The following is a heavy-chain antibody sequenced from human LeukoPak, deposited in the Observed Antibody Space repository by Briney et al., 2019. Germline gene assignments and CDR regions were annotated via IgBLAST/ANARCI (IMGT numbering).Heavy chain of an antibody. CDR1: GFTFSSYA. Sequence: PGGSLRLSCADSGFTFSSYAMSWVRQAPGKGLEWVSAISGSGGDTYYADSVKGRFTISRDNSKNTLYLQMNSLRAEDTAVYYCAKAGYGSGILYYYGMDVWGQGTTVTVSS. J-gene: IGHJ6*02. CDR2: ISGSGGDT. V-gene: IGHV3-23*01. D-gene: IGHD3-10*01. CDR3: AKAGYGSGILYYYGMDV.